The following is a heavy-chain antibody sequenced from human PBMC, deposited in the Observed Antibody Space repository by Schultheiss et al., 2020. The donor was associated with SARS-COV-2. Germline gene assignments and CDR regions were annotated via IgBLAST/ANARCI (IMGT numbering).Heavy chain of an antibody. V-gene: IGHV4-4*02. CDR1: GGSISSSNW. CDR2: IYYSGST. D-gene: IGHD3-10*01. Sequence: SETLSLTCAVSGGSISSSNWWSWVRQPPGKGLEWIGYIYYSGSTNYNPSLKSRVTISVDTSKNQFSLKLSSVTAADTAVYYCARGEEDYYGSGSYYNVYYYYGMDVWGQGTTVTVSS. CDR3: ARGEEDYYGSGSYYNVYYYYGMDV. J-gene: IGHJ6*02.